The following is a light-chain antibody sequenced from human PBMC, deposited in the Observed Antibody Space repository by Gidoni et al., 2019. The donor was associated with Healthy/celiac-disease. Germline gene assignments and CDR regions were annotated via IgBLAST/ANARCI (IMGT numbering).Light chain of an antibody. CDR2: AAS. CDR1: QSISSY. CDR3: QQSYSTLWT. J-gene: IGKJ1*01. Sequence: DIQMTQSPSSLSASVGDRVTITCRASQSISSYLNWYQQKPRKAPKLLIYAASSLQSGVPSRFRGSGSGTDFTLTISSLQPEDFATYYCQQSYSTLWTFGQGTKVEIK. V-gene: IGKV1-39*01.